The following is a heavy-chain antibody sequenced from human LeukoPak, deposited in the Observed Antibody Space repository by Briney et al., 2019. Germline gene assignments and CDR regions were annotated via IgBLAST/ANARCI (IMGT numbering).Heavy chain of an antibody. CDR2: IRYDGSNK. CDR3: AKDPYTIGYCSSTSCYTGWVDY. Sequence: PGGSLRLSCAASGFTFSSYGMHWVRQAPGKGLEWVAFIRYDGSNKYYADSVKGRFTISRDNSKNTLYLQMNSLRAEDTAVYYCAKDPYTIGYCSSTSCYTGWVDYWGQGTLVTVSS. V-gene: IGHV3-30*02. D-gene: IGHD2-2*02. CDR1: GFTFSSYG. J-gene: IGHJ4*02.